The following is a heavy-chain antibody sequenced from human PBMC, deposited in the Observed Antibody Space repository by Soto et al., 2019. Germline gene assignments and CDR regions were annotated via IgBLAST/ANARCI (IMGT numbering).Heavy chain of an antibody. Sequence: SETLSLTCAVYGASFSCYYWSWIRQPPGKGLEWIGEINHSGSTNYNPSLKSRVTISVDTSKNQFSLKLSSVTAADTAVYYCARGYYYGXGSYYSRSYYYYYGMDVWGQGTTVTVSS. CDR1: GASFSCYY. CDR3: ARGYYYGXGSYYSRSYYYYYGMDV. J-gene: IGHJ6*02. V-gene: IGHV4-34*01. CDR2: INHSGST. D-gene: IGHD3-10*01.